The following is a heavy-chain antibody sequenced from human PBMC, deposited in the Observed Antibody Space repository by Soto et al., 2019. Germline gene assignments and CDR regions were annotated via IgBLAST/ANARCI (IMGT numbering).Heavy chain of an antibody. CDR2: ISSTSSTI. D-gene: IGHD1-1*01. J-gene: IGHJ4*02. CDR1: RFTFSAFS. Sequence: EVPLVESGGGLVQPGGSLRLSCAVSRFTFSAFSMNWVRQAPGKGLEWVAYISSTSSTIYYADSVKGRFTISRDNANNSLYLQMNSLRVDDTALYYCARGTNLDYWGQGTLVTVSS. CDR3: ARGTNLDY. V-gene: IGHV3-48*01.